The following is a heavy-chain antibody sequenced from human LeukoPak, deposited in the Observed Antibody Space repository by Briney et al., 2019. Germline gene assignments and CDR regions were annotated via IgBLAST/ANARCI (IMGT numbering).Heavy chain of an antibody. J-gene: IGHJ4*01. CDR2: ISGSGGST. D-gene: IGHD1-26*01. CDR1: GFTFSSYA. CDR3: ARVLAGATYFDY. Sequence: GGSLRLSCAASGFTFSSYAMSWVRQAPGKGLEWVSAISGSGGSTYYADSVKGRFTISRDNSKNTLYLQTNSLRAEDTAVYYCARVLAGATYFDYWGQGTLVTVSS. V-gene: IGHV3-23*01.